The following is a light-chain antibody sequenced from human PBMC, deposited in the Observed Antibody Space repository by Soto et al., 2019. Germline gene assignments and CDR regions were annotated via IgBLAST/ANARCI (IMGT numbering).Light chain of an antibody. Sequence: DVVMTQTPLSLSVAPGQPASISCNSSQILLHITLCTFLFWYLQKPGQAPQLLIYEVSTRVSGVPDRFSGSGSGTDFTLEISRVETDDVGIYYCMQSTQLPPTFGQGTRLEIK. CDR3: MQSTQLPPT. CDR1: QILLHITLCTF. CDR2: EVS. V-gene: IGKV2D-29*01. J-gene: IGKJ5*01.